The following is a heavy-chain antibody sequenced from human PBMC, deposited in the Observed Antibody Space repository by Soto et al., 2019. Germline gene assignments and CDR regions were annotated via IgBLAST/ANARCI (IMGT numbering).Heavy chain of an antibody. CDR3: AKVDYFDFWSGSWFDP. CDR2: CSGSGGTT. Sequence: EVQLLDSGGDLVHPGGSLRLSCAASGFTFSIYPMSWVRQAPGEGLQWVSTCSGSGGTTYYVDSVKGRFSVSRDNSKNTLYLQMNSLRVADTAVYYCAKVDYFDFWSGSWFDPWGQGTLVTVSS. CDR1: GFTFSIYP. D-gene: IGHD3-3*01. V-gene: IGHV3-23*01. J-gene: IGHJ5*02.